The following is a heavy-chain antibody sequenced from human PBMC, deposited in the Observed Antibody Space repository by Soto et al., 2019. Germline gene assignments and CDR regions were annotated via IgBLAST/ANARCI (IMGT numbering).Heavy chain of an antibody. CDR2: INPSGGST. CDR3: ARAPYTPYYDFGVTFDP. D-gene: IGHD3-3*01. CDR1: GYTFTSYY. V-gene: IGHV1-46*01. Sequence: ASVKVSCKASGYTFTSYYMHWVRQAPGQGFEWMGIINPSGGSTSYAQKFQGRVTMTRDTSTSTVYMELSSLRSEDTAVYYCARAPYTPYYDFGVTFDPWGQGTLVTVSS. J-gene: IGHJ5*02.